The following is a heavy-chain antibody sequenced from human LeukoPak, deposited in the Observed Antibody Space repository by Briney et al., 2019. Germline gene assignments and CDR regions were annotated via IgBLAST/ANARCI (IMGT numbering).Heavy chain of an antibody. D-gene: IGHD3-22*01. Sequence: GGSLRLSCAASGFGVSETYMSWIRQAPGKGLEWVSVIYSDGNADYADSVKGRFTISRDNSKNTLYLQMNSLRAEDTAVYYCARVGANYYDSSGYYARGYYFDYWGQGTLVTVSS. CDR3: ARVGANYYDSSGYYARGYYFDY. J-gene: IGHJ4*02. CDR1: GFGVSETY. CDR2: IYSDGNA. V-gene: IGHV3-66*02.